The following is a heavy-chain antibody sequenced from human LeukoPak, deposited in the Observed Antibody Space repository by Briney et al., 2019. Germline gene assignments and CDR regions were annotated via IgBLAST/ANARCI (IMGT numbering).Heavy chain of an antibody. V-gene: IGHV3-48*01. CDR3: AREYDSRARFDP. CDR2: IDYGSSPI. D-gene: IGHD4-11*01. J-gene: IGHJ5*02. CDR1: GVTFSGHS. Sequence: PGGSLRLSCAASGVTFSGHSMNWIRQAPGKGLEWISFIDYGSSPIYYADSVKGRFTISRDDDKNSLYLHMNRRRAEDTAIYYCAREYDSRARFDPWGQGTLVTVSS.